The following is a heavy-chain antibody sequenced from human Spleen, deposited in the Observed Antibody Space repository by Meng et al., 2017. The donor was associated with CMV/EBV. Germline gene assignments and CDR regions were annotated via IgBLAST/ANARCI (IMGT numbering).Heavy chain of an antibody. CDR3: ARDLMATTQNSFMDYYYYGMDV. D-gene: IGHD5-24*01. CDR1: GFTFSSYA. J-gene: IGHJ6*02. Sequence: GESLKISCAASGFTFSSYAMHWVRQAPGKGLEWVAVISYDGSNKYYADSVKGRFTISRDNSKNTLYLQMNSLRAEDTAVYYCARDLMATTQNSFMDYYYYGMDVWGQGTTVTVSS. CDR2: ISYDGSNK. V-gene: IGHV3-30*04.